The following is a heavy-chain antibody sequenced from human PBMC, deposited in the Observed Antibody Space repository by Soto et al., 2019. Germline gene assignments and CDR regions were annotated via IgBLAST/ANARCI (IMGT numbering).Heavy chain of an antibody. CDR3: ARGTIVARQHLDY. J-gene: IGHJ4*02. CDR2: ISIRGGDE. D-gene: IGHD1-1*01. V-gene: IGHV3-30*03. CDR1: GFTFSSYA. Sequence: QVQLVESGGGVVQPGTSLRLSCAASGFTFSSYAMHWARQAPGKGVEWVTGISIRGGDEYYAESVRGRFTISRDDSKNTLYLQMDSLRVEDTAVYYCARGTIVARQHLDYWGQGTLVTVSS.